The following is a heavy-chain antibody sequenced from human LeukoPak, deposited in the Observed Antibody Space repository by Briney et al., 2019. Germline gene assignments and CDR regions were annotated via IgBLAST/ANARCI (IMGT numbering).Heavy chain of an antibody. J-gene: IGHJ5*02. V-gene: IGHV3-11*01. D-gene: IGHD3-22*01. Sequence: PGGSLRLSCAASGFTFSDYYMSWIRQAPGKGLEWVSYISSSGSTIYYADSVKGRFTISGDNARNSLYLQMNSLRAEDTAVYYCARVYYDSSLGDWFDPWGQGTLVTVSS. CDR2: ISSSGSTI. CDR1: GFTFSDYY. CDR3: ARVYYDSSLGDWFDP.